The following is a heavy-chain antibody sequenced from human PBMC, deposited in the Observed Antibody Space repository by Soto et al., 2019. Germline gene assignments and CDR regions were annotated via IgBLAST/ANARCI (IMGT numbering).Heavy chain of an antibody. V-gene: IGHV3-23*01. CDR1: GFTFSSYA. Sequence: LRLSCAASGFTFSSYAMSWVRQAPGKGLEWVSAISGSGGSTYYADSVKGRFTISRDNSKNTLYLQMNSLRAEDTAVYYCAKGLYYYGSGSYDYWGQGTLVTVYS. J-gene: IGHJ4*02. CDR3: AKGLYYYGSGSYDY. CDR2: ISGSGGST. D-gene: IGHD3-10*01.